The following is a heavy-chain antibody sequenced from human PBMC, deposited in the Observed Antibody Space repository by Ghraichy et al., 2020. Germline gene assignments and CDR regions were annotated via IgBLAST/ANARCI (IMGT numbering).Heavy chain of an antibody. CDR1: GFTFSSYE. D-gene: IGHD3-22*01. CDR3: ARGPTYYYDSSGYQSLDWFDP. CDR2: ISSSGSTI. J-gene: IGHJ5*02. Sequence: GGSLRLSCAASGFTFSSYEMNWVRQAPGKGLEWVSYISSSGSTIYYADSVKGRFTISRDNAKNSLYLQMNSLRAEDTAVYYCARGPTYYYDSSGYQSLDWFDPWGQGTLVTVSS. V-gene: IGHV3-48*03.